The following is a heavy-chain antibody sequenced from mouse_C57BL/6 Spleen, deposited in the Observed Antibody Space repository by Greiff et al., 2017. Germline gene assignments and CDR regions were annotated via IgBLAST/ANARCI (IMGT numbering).Heavy chain of an antibody. CDR3: ARQGPYAMDY. CDR1: GFTFSDYG. Sequence: DVMLVASGGGLVQPGGSLKLSCAASGFTFSDYGMAWVRQAPRKGPAWVAFISNLAYSIYYADTVTGRFTISSENAKTTLYLEMSSLRSEDTAMYYCARQGPYAMDYWGQGTSVTVSS. V-gene: IGHV5-15*01. J-gene: IGHJ4*01. CDR2: ISNLAYSI.